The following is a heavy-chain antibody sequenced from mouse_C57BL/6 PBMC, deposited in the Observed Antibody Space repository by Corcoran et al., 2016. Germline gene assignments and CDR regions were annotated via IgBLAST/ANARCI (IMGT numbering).Heavy chain of an antibody. D-gene: IGHD1-1*01. CDR2: INPYNGGT. J-gene: IGHJ4*01. Sequence: EVQLQQSGPVLVKPGASVKMSCKASGYTFTDYYMNWVKQSHGKSLEWIGVINPYNGGTSYNQKFKGKATLTVDKSSSTAYMELNSLTSEDSAVYYCARLGRLGGSSFYAMDYWGQGTSVTVSS. V-gene: IGHV1-19*01. CDR1: GYTFTDYY. CDR3: ARLGRLGGSSFYAMDY.